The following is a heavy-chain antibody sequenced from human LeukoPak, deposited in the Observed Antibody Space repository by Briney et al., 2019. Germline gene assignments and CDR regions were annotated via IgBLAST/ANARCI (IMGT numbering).Heavy chain of an antibody. CDR1: GGTFSSYT. J-gene: IGHJ6*02. V-gene: IGHV1-69*02. Sequence: SVKVSCKASGGTFSSYTISWVRQAPGQGLEWMGRIIPILGIANYAQKFQGRVTITADKSTSTAYMELSSLRSEDTAVYYCATTAGAAGGYYGTDVWGQGTTVTVSS. CDR3: ATTAGAAGGYYGTDV. D-gene: IGHD6-13*01. CDR2: IIPILGIA.